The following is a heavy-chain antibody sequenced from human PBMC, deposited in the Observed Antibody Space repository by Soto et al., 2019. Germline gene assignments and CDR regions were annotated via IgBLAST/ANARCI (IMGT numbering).Heavy chain of an antibody. V-gene: IGHV2-5*01. D-gene: IGHD1-1*01. Sequence: SGPTLVNPTQTLTLTCTLSGFSLSTSGVGVGWISHPPGKALEWLALIYWNDDKGYSPSLKRRVTITKDTSKNQVVLTMTNMDPVDTATYYCTHVTNWSLAYWGQGTLVTVSS. CDR2: IYWNDDK. CDR3: THVTNWSLAY. J-gene: IGHJ4*02. CDR1: GFSLSTSGVG.